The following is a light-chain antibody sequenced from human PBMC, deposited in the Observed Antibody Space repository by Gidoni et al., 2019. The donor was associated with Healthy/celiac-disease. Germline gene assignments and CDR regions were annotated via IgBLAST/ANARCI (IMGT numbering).Light chain of an antibody. V-gene: IGLV2-8*01. Sequence: CALPQPPSASGSPGQSVTISCTAASSDVGGYDDVSWYQPPPGQAPQLMIYEVSKRPSGVPARVSGSKSGNTASLTVSGLQAEDEADYYCSSYAVSNKSVVFGGGTKLTVL. CDR1: SSDVGGYDD. CDR2: EVS. CDR3: SSYAVSNKSVV. J-gene: IGLJ2*01.